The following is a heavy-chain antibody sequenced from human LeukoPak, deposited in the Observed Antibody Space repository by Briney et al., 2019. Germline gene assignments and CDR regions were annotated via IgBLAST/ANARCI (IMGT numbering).Heavy chain of an antibody. J-gene: IGHJ6*03. CDR1: GYTFTGYY. CDR2: INPNSGGT. D-gene: IGHD3/OR15-3a*01. CDR3: ARDGGLAAQGIYYYYMDV. V-gene: IGHV1-2*02. Sequence: ASVKVSCKASGYTFTGYYMHWVRQAPGQGLEWMGWINPNSGGTNYAQKFQGRVTMTRDTSISTAYMELSRLRSDDTAVYYCARDGGLAAQGIYYYYMDVWGKGTTVTVSS.